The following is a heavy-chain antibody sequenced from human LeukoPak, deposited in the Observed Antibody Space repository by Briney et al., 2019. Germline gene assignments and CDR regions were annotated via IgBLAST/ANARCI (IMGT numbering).Heavy chain of an antibody. Sequence: SGTLSLTSAVSGGSIISSNWWSWVRQPPGKGLEWIGEIYHSGSTNYNPSLKSRVTISVDKSKNQLSLKLSSVTAADTAVYYCASVLATQRPYYFDYWGQGTLVTVSS. V-gene: IGHV4-4*02. J-gene: IGHJ4*01. CDR2: IYHSGST. CDR1: GGSIISSNW. D-gene: IGHD5-12*01. CDR3: ASVLATQRPYYFDY.